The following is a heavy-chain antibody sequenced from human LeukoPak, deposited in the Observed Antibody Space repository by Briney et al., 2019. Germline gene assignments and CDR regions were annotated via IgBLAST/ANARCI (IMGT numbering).Heavy chain of an antibody. J-gene: IGHJ4*02. CDR2: INPNNGDT. D-gene: IGHD2-21*02. CDR3: AREPTYCGGDCKSFDY. CDR1: GGTFSSSA. Sequence: ASVKVSCKTSGGTFSSSAITWVRQAPGQGLEWMGRINPNNGDTKYGQKFQGRVTMTRDTSISTAYMELSSLRSDDTALYYCAREPTYCGGDCKSFDYWGQGTLVTGSS. V-gene: IGHV1-2*02.